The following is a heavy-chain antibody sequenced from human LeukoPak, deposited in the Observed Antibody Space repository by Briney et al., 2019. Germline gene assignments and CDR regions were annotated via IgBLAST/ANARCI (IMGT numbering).Heavy chain of an antibody. D-gene: IGHD5-18*01. J-gene: IGHJ4*02. CDR2: IRSKAYGGTT. CDR1: GFTFGDYA. Sequence: PGGSLRLSCTASGFTFGDYAMSWFRQAPGKGLEWVGFIRSKAYGGTTEYAASVKGRFTISRDDSKSIAYLQMNSLKTEDTAVYYCTRDRYPRGYSYGDFDYWGQGTLVTVSS. CDR3: TRDRYPRGYSYGDFDY. V-gene: IGHV3-49*03.